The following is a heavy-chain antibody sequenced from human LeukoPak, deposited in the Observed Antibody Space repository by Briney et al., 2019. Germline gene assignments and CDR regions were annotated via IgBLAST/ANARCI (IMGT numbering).Heavy chain of an antibody. CDR3: ARGVWNYVGVFDY. D-gene: IGHD1-7*01. CDR2: IYTSGST. J-gene: IGHJ4*02. CDR1: GGSFSGYY. Sequence: SETLSLTCAVYGGSFSGYYWSWIRQPAGKGLEWIGRIYTSGSTNYNPSLKSRVTISVDTSKNQFSLKLSSVTAADTAVYYCARGVWNYVGVFDYWGQGTLVTVSS. V-gene: IGHV4-59*10.